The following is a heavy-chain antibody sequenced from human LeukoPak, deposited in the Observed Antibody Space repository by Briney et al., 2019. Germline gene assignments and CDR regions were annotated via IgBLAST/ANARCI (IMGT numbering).Heavy chain of an antibody. Sequence: SETLSLTCTVSGGSISSSSYYWGWIRQPPGKGLEWIGSIYYSGSTYYNPSLKSRVTISVDTSKNQFSLKLSSVTAADTAVYYCARHILSGYSGYDYWGQGTLVTVSS. CDR2: IYYSGST. J-gene: IGHJ4*02. D-gene: IGHD5-12*01. CDR3: ARHILSGYSGYDY. CDR1: GGSISSSSYY. V-gene: IGHV4-39*07.